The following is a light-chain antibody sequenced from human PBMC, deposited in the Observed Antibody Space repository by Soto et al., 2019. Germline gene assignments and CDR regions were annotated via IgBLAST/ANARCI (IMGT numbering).Light chain of an antibody. CDR2: GAS. CDR3: QQYGSSPWT. J-gene: IGKJ1*01. CDR1: QSVSSSY. V-gene: IGKV3-20*01. Sequence: SPGACATRSCRASQSVSSSYLAWYQQKPGQAPRLLIYGASSRATGIPDRFSGSGSGTDFTLTISRLEPEDFAVYYCQQYGSSPWTFGQGTKVDIK.